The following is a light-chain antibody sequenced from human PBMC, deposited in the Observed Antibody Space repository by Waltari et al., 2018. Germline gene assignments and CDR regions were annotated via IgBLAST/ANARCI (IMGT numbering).Light chain of an antibody. CDR3: QQYVSFPAT. Sequence: DIVFTQPPGPLSSSPGESATLSCRASQSISRFLAWYQQKPGQAPRLLIYAASSRATGIPDRFSGSGSGTDFSLTISRLEPEDFAMYYCQQYVSFPATFGQGTKVEIK. V-gene: IGKV3-20*01. CDR1: QSISRF. CDR2: AAS. J-gene: IGKJ1*01.